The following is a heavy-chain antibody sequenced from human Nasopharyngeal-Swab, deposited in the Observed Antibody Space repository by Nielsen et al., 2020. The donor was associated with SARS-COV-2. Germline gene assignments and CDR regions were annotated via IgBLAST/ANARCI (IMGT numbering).Heavy chain of an antibody. D-gene: IGHD3-16*02. CDR2: FDPEDGET. CDR3: ATGRELITFGGVIVDFDY. V-gene: IGHV1-24*01. CDR1: GYTLTELS. Sequence: SVKVSCKVSGYTLTELSMHWVRQAPGKGLEWMGGFDPEDGETIYAQKFQGRVTMTEDTSTDTAYMELSSLRSEDTAVYYCATGRELITFGGVIVDFDYWGQGTLVTVSS. J-gene: IGHJ4*02.